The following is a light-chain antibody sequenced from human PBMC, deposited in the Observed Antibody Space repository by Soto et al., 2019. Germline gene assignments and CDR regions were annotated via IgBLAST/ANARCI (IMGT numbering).Light chain of an antibody. Sequence: EIVLTQSPGTLSLSPGERATLSCRASQSVSSSCLAWYQQKPGQAPRLLISGASSRATGIPDRLSGSGSGTDFTLTISRLEPEDFAVYYCHQYGSSPWTFGQGTKVEVK. J-gene: IGKJ1*01. CDR1: QSVSSSC. V-gene: IGKV3-20*01. CDR3: HQYGSSPWT. CDR2: GAS.